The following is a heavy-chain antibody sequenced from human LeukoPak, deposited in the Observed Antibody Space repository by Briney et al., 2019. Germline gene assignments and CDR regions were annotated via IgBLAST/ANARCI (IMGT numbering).Heavy chain of an antibody. CDR3: ARVPSGCYACHFDY. D-gene: IGHD2-2*01. CDR1: GFTFSVYA. Sequence: VGSLRLSCVASGFTFSVYAMSCVRQPPGGGVWCVSRLGGTNGYTYSAESAKGGFSISSDNSQNTLYLQMDSLRAEHTALYYCARVPSGCYACHFDYWVQGTLVTVSS. J-gene: IGHJ4*02. CDR2: LGGTNGYT. V-gene: IGHV3-23*01.